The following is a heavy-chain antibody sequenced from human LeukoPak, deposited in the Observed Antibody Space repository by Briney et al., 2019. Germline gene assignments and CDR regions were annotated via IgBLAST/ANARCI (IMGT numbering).Heavy chain of an antibody. J-gene: IGHJ4*02. V-gene: IGHV3-13*04. CDR3: ARAKPDCSGGSCYSGTSHFHY. CDR2: IGTAGDT. Sequence: GGSLRLSCAASGFTFSSYDMHWVRQATGKGLEWVSAIGTAGDTYYPGSVKGRFTISRENAKNSLHLQMNSLRAGDTAVYYCARAKPDCSGGSCYSGTSHFHYWGQGTLVTVSS. D-gene: IGHD2-15*01. CDR1: GFTFSSYD.